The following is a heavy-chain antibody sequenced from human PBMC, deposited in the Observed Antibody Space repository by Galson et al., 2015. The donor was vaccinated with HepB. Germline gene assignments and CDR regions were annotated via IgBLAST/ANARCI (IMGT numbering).Heavy chain of an antibody. CDR2: IRNKNNNYAT. J-gene: IGHJ3*02. D-gene: IGHD6-13*01. CDR1: GFTFSVSA. CDR3: TSSAAGAFDI. V-gene: IGHV3-73*01. Sequence: SLRLSCAGSGFTFSVSAMHWARQASGKGLEWVGRIRNKNNNYATSYAAAVKGKFTISRDDSKNTTYLQMNSLKSEDTAVYYCTSSAAGAFDIWGQGTRVTVSS.